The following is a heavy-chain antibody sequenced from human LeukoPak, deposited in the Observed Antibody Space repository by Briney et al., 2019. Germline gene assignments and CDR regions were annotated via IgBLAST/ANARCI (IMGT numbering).Heavy chain of an antibody. CDR1: GFTFSSYS. CDR2: IYSGGST. D-gene: IGHD2-21*02. Sequence: PGGSLRLSCAASGFTFSSYSMNWVRQAPGKGLEWVSVIYSGGSTYYADSVKGRFTISRDNSKNTLYLQMNSLRAEDTAVYYCARRHIVVVTAIREINWFDPWGQGTLVTVSS. CDR3: ARRHIVVVTAIREINWFDP. V-gene: IGHV3-53*01. J-gene: IGHJ5*02.